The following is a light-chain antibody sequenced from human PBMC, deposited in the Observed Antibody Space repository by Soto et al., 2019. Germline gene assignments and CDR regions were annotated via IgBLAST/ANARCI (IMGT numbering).Light chain of an antibody. Sequence: QLVLTQPPSASGTPGQRVTISCSGSSSNIGSNYVYCYQQLPGTAPKLLIYRNNQRPSGVPDRFSGSKSGTSASLAISGLRSEDEADYYCAAWDDSLSGHVVFGGGTKVTVL. J-gene: IGLJ2*01. CDR3: AAWDDSLSGHVV. CDR2: RNN. CDR1: SSNIGSNY. V-gene: IGLV1-47*01.